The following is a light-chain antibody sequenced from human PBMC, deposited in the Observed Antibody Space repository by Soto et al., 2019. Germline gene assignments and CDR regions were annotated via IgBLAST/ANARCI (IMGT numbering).Light chain of an antibody. CDR1: SGGVPV. Sequence: QSALTQPRSVSGSPGQSVTISCTGASGGVPVSWYQQHPGKAPKLVISGVTFRPSGVPDRFSGSIFGNTASLTISGLQAEDEADYYCCSYGLTYALFGGGTKLTVL. CDR2: GVT. J-gene: IGLJ3*02. V-gene: IGLV2-11*01. CDR3: CSYGLTYAL.